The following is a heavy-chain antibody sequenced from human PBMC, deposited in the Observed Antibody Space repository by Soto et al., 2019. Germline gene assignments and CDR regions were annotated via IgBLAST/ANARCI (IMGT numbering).Heavy chain of an antibody. CDR1: GYSFTIYL. D-gene: IGHD3-3*01. J-gene: IGHJ3*02. Sequence: GESLNISCKGSGYSFTIYLIGWVRQMPGKGLEWMGIIYPGDSDTRYSPSFQGQVTISADKSISTAYLQWSSLEASDTAMYYCARANVLRFLEWLSYDAFDIWGQGTMVTVSS. CDR2: IYPGDSDT. V-gene: IGHV5-51*01. CDR3: ARANVLRFLEWLSYDAFDI.